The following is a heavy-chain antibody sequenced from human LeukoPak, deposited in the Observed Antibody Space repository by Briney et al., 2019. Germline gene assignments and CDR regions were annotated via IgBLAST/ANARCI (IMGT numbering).Heavy chain of an antibody. CDR1: GFTFSSYW. J-gene: IGHJ4*02. CDR3: ARERHLPFDY. Sequence: GGSLRLSCAASGFTFSSYWMHWVRQAPGKGLVWVSRINSHWSSTTYADSVEGRFTISRDNAENTLYLQMNSQRSEDTAVYYCARERHLPFDYWGQGTLVTVSS. CDR2: INSHWSST. V-gene: IGHV3-74*01.